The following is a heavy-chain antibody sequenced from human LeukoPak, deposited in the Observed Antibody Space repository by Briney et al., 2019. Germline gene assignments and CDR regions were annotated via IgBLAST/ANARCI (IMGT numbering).Heavy chain of an antibody. CDR2: INWNSGSI. D-gene: IGHD5-18*01. CDR3: AKGTGYSYGYNAFDI. Sequence: PGTSLRLSCAASGFIFDDYAMHWVRLAPGKGLEWVSGINWNSGSIGYADSVKGRFTISRDNAKNSLYLQMNSLRAEDMALYYCAKGTGYSYGYNAFDIWGQGTMVTVSS. CDR1: GFIFDDYA. J-gene: IGHJ3*02. V-gene: IGHV3-9*03.